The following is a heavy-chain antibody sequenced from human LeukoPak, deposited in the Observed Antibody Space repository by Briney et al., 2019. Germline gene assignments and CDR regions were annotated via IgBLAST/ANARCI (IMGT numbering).Heavy chain of an antibody. Sequence: SVKVSCKAAGSTFSSYAISLMRQAPGQALEWMGRIIPILGTANYSQNCQGRVTITADKSTSTAYMELSSLRSEDTGVYYCARELIGSGSYLATFDHWGQGTLVTVSS. D-gene: IGHD1-26*01. J-gene: IGHJ4*02. CDR2: IIPILGTA. CDR1: GSTFSSYA. V-gene: IGHV1-69*04. CDR3: ARELIGSGSYLATFDH.